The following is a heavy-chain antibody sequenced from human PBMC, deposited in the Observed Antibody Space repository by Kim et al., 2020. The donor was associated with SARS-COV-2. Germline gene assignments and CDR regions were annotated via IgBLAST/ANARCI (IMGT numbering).Heavy chain of an antibody. CDR1: GGSISSYY. Sequence: SETLSLTCTVSGGSISSYYWSWIRQPPGKGLEWIGYIYYSGSTNYNPSLKSRVTISVDTSKNQFSLKLSSVTAADTAVYYCARSRSGYDYVAFDIWGQGTMVTVSS. J-gene: IGHJ3*02. V-gene: IGHV4-59*08. CDR3: ARSRSGYDYVAFDI. D-gene: IGHD5-12*01. CDR2: IYYSGST.